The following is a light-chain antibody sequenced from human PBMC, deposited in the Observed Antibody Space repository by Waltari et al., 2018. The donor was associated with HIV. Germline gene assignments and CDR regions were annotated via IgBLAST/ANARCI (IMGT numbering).Light chain of an antibody. CDR3: CSYAGSSSYV. V-gene: IGLV2-23*01. CDR2: EGS. Sequence: QSALAQPASVSGSPGQSITISCTGTSSDVGRYNLSFWYQQHPGKAPKLMIYEGSKRPSGVSNRFSGSKSGNTASLTISGLQAEDEADYYCCSYAGSSSYVFGTGTKVTVL. CDR1: SSDVGRYNL. J-gene: IGLJ1*01.